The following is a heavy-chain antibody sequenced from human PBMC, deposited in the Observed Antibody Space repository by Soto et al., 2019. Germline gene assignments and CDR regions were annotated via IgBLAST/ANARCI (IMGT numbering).Heavy chain of an antibody. V-gene: IGHV3-21*01. CDR1: GFTFSSYS. Sequence: LRLSCAASGFTFSSYSMNWVRQAPGKGLEWVSSISSSSSYIYYADSVKGRFTISRDNAKNSLYLQMNSLRAEDTAVYYCARDLYCSSTSCYFSGMDVWGQGTTVTVSS. CDR2: ISSSSSYI. D-gene: IGHD2-2*01. CDR3: ARDLYCSSTSCYFSGMDV. J-gene: IGHJ6*02.